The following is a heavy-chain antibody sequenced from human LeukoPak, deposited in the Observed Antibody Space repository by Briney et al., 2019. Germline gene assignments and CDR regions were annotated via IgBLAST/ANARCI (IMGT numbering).Heavy chain of an antibody. D-gene: IGHD4-11*01. CDR1: GGSISSYY. CDR3: ATTTVEYYYYYYMDV. J-gene: IGHJ6*03. CDR2: MYYSGNT. Sequence: RPSETLSLTCTVSGGSISSYYWSWIRQPPGKGLEWIGYMYYSGNTNYNPSLKSRVTISADTSKNQFSLKLSSVTAADTAVYYCATTTVEYYYYYYMDVWGKGTTVTVSS. V-gene: IGHV4-59*01.